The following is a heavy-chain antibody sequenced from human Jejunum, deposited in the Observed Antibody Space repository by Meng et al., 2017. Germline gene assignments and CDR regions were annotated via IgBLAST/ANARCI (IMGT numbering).Heavy chain of an antibody. CDR2: ISGSGGST. V-gene: IGHV3-23*01. CDR1: GFTFSNYA. Sequence: GESLKISCAASGFTFSNYAMSWVRQAPGQGLEWVSTISGSGGSTYYADSVKGRFTISRDNSKNTLYLQMNNLRAEDTALYYCTKDFDPGWYHAYWGQGTLVTVSS. CDR3: TKDFDPGWYHAY. D-gene: IGHD6-19*01. J-gene: IGHJ4*02.